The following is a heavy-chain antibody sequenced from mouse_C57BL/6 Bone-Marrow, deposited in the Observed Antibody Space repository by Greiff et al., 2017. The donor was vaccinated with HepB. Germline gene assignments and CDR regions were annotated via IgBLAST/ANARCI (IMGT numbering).Heavy chain of an antibody. CDR2: IDPETGGT. V-gene: IGHV1-15*01. CDR1: GYTFTDYE. J-gene: IGHJ2*01. D-gene: IGHD1-1*01. CDR3: TRNDYGRDY. Sequence: VQLQQSGAELVRPGASVTLSCKASGYTFTDYEMHWVKQTPVHGLEWIGAIDPETGGTAYNQKFKGKAILTADKSSSTACMELRSLTSEDSAVYYCTRNDYGRDYWGQGTTLTVSS.